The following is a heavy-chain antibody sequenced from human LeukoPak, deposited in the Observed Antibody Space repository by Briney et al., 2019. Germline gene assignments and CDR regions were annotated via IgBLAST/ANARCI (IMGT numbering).Heavy chain of an antibody. D-gene: IGHD2-15*01. CDR2: ISYDGSNK. V-gene: IGHV3-30*18. Sequence: PGGSLRLSCAASGFTFSSYGMHWVRQAPGKGLEWVAVISYDGSNKYYADSVKGRFTISRDNSKNTLYLQMNSLRAEDTAVYYCAKGSLGYCSGGSCYPFYWGQGTLVTVSS. J-gene: IGHJ4*02. CDR3: AKGSLGYCSGGSCYPFY. CDR1: GFTFSSYG.